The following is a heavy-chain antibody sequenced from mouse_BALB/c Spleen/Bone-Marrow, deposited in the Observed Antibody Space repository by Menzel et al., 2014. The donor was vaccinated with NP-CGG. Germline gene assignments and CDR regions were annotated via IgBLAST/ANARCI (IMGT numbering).Heavy chain of an antibody. J-gene: IGHJ2*01. D-gene: IGHD4-1*01. CDR2: IRLKSNNYAT. CDR1: GFTFSNYW. Sequence: EVMLVESGGGLVQPGGSMKLSCVASGFTFSNYWMNWVRQSPEKGLEWVAEIRLKSNNYATHYAESVKGRFTISRDDSKSSVYLQMNNLRAEDTGIYYCTRITGKFDYLGQGTTLTVSS. V-gene: IGHV6-6*02. CDR3: TRITGKFDY.